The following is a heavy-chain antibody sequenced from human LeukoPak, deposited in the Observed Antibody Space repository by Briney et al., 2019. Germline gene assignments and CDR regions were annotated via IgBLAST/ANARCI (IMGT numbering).Heavy chain of an antibody. CDR1: GFTFSSYS. CDR2: IKQDGSEK. D-gene: IGHD2-2*01. J-gene: IGHJ4*02. Sequence: GGSLRLSCAASGFTFSSYSMNWVRQAPGKGLEWVANIKQDGSEKYYVDSVKGRFTISRDNAKNSLYLQMNSLRAEDTAVYYCAREGSIVVVPASHWGQGTLVTVSS. CDR3: AREGSIVVVPASH. V-gene: IGHV3-7*01.